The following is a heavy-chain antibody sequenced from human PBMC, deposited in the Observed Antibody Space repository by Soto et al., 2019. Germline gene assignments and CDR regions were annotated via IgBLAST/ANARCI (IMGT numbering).Heavy chain of an antibody. V-gene: IGHV1-69*13. CDR3: ATTSVVVPCAILSGYPVGAFGS. CDR2: IIPIFGTA. Sequence: SVKVSCKASGGSFSSDAISWVRQAPGQGLEWMGGIIPIFGTANYAQKFQGRATITADESTSTAYMALSSLRAEDTAVYYCATTSVVVPCAILSGYPVGAFGSGGQGTMV. CDR1: GGSFSSDA. J-gene: IGHJ3*02. D-gene: IGHD2-2*01.